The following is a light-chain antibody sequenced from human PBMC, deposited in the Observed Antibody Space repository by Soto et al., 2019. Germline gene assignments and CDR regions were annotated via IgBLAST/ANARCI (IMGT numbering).Light chain of an antibody. J-gene: IGLJ2*01. CDR2: EGT. Sequence: QSALTQPASLSGSPGQSITIPCTGTSSDVGSYNLVSWYQQHPGKAPKLMIYEGTKRPSGVSNRFSGSKSGNTASLTISGLQAEDEADYYCCSYARTSTLLFGGGTKLTVL. V-gene: IGLV2-23*01. CDR1: SSDVGSYNL. CDR3: CSYARTSTLL.